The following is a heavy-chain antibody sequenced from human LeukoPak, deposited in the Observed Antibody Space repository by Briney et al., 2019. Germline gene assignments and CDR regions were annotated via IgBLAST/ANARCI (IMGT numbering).Heavy chain of an antibody. CDR2: IIPVLNIT. Sequence: ASVKVSCKTSGGTFSSSAITWVRQAPGEGLEWMGRIIPVLNITRYTQKFRGRVTITADTSTSTVYMELSSLRSEETAVYYCTRDQGLTAPPPYGLDVWGQGTTVIVSS. D-gene: IGHD5-18*01. CDR3: TRDQGLTAPPPYGLDV. V-gene: IGHV1-69*04. J-gene: IGHJ6*02. CDR1: GGTFSSSA.